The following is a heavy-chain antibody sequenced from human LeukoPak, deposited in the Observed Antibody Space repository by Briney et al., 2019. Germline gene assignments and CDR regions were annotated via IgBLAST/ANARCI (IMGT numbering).Heavy chain of an antibody. D-gene: IGHD4-17*01. CDR2: IYTSGST. V-gene: IGHV4-4*07. CDR1: GGSISSYY. Sequence: SETLSLTCTVSGGSISSYYWSWIRQPAGKGLEWIGRIYTSGSTNYSPSLKSRVTMSVDTSKNQFSLKLSSVTAADTAVYYCARDYDYGDYGSNNWFDPWGQGTLVTVSS. J-gene: IGHJ5*02. CDR3: ARDYDYGDYGSNNWFDP.